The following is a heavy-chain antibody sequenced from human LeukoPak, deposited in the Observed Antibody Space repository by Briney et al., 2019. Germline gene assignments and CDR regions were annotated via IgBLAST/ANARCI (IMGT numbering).Heavy chain of an antibody. CDR3: AREGIGARILFDC. CDR1: GYTFTSYG. Sequence: GASVQVSCKSSGYTFTSYGISWVRQAPGQGVEGMGWISTYNGNPNYVQKLQGRVTMTTDTSSSKADMELRDLSANDTAVYYFAREGIGARILFDCWGRGTLVTVSS. CDR2: ISTYNGNP. V-gene: IGHV1-18*01. D-gene: IGHD6-6*01. J-gene: IGHJ4*02.